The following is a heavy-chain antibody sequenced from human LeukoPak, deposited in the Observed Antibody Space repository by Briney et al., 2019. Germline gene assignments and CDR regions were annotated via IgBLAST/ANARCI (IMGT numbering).Heavy chain of an antibody. CDR1: GFAFSDYY. CDR3: ASRGHVGSGTYSPYDY. CDR2: ISRSGSTI. Sequence: GGSLRLSCAASGFAFSDYYMTWIRQAPGKGLEWVSYISRSGSTIYYADSVKGRFTISRDNSRNTVYLQMTSLRAEDTAVYYCASRGHVGSGTYSPYDYWGQGTLVSVSS. V-gene: IGHV3-11*01. D-gene: IGHD3-10*01. J-gene: IGHJ4*02.